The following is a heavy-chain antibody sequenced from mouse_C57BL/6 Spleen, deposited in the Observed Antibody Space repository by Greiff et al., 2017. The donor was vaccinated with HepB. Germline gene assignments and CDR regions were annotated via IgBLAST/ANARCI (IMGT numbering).Heavy chain of an antibody. CDR1: GFTFSSYA. J-gene: IGHJ1*03. Sequence: EVKLMESGGGLVKPGGSLKLSCAASGFTFSSYAMSWVRQTPEKRLEWVATISDGGSYTYYPDNVKGRFTISRDNAKNNLYLQMSHLKSEDTAMYYCARGGDGYRYFDVWGTGTTVTVSS. D-gene: IGHD2-3*01. CDR2: ISDGGSYT. CDR3: ARGGDGYRYFDV. V-gene: IGHV5-4*03.